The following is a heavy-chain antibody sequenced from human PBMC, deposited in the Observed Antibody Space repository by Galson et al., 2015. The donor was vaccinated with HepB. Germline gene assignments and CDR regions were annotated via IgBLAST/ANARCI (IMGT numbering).Heavy chain of an antibody. CDR1: GFTFSSYA. CDR2: ISYDVSNK. J-gene: IGHJ4*02. Sequence: SLRLSCAASGFTFSSYAMHWVRQAPGKGLEWVAVISYDVSNKYYADSVKGRFTISRDNSKNTLYLQMNSLRPEDTAVYYCAPRYVYGGHPGRDYWGQGTLVTVSS. CDR3: APRYVYGGHPGRDY. D-gene: IGHD4-23*01. V-gene: IGHV3-30*04.